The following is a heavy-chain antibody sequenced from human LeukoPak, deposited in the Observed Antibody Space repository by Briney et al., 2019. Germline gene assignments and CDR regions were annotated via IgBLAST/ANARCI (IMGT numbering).Heavy chain of an antibody. D-gene: IGHD2-21*02. CDR1: GGTFSSYA. Sequence: SVKVSCKASGGTFSSYAISWVRQAPGQGLEWMGRIIPILGIANYAQKFQGRVTITADKSTSTACMELSSLRSEDTAVYYCASRGRGAYCGGDCYSNGMDVWGQGTTVTVSS. CDR3: ASRGRGAYCGGDCYSNGMDV. CDR2: IIPILGIA. J-gene: IGHJ6*02. V-gene: IGHV1-69*04.